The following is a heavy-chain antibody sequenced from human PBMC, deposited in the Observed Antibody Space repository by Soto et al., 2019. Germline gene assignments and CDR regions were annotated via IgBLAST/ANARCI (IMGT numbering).Heavy chain of an antibody. CDR1: GGSIRTSNW. V-gene: IGHV4-4*02. D-gene: IGHD6-13*01. CDR2: VYRTGST. Sequence: SETLSLTCAVSGGSIRTSNWWIWVRQPPGKGLEWIGEVYRTGSTNYNPSLESRVIVSVDKSKNQFSLKLTSVTAADTAVYYCARARATIAAAAIFDCWGQGTLVTVSS. CDR3: ARARATIAAAAIFDC. J-gene: IGHJ4*02.